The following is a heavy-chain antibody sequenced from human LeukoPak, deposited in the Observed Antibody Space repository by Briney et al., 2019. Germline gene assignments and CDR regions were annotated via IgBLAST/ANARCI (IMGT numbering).Heavy chain of an antibody. Sequence: AGGSLRLPCAASGFTFSSYWMSWVRQAPGKGLEWVANIKQDGSEKYYVDSVKGRFTISRDNAKNSLYLQMNSLRAEDTAVYYCARLWSGSLLWFGDNTVNWGQGTLVTVSS. CDR3: ARLWSGSLLWFGDNTVN. D-gene: IGHD3-10*01. J-gene: IGHJ4*02. CDR1: GFTFSSYW. V-gene: IGHV3-7*01. CDR2: IKQDGSEK.